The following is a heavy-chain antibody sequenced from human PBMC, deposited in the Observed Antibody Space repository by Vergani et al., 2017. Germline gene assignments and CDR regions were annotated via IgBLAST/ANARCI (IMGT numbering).Heavy chain of an antibody. CDR2: VSFTGST. CDR1: GASINSRYY. CDR3: ARAEFSTNYYGQSYYFDF. Sequence: QVQLQESGPGLVKPSQTLSLTCRVSGASINSRYYWSWVRQPAGKGLQWIGRVSFTGSTNYNPSLGSRVSLSIDTSKNQFSLKLHSVGADNTAVYFCARAEFSTNYYGQSYYFDFWGQGIPVTVSA. J-gene: IGHJ4*02. D-gene: IGHD3-22*01. V-gene: IGHV4-4*07.